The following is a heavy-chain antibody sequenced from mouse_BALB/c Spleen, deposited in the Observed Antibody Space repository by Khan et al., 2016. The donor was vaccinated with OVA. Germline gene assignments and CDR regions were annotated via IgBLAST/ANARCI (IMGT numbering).Heavy chain of an antibody. D-gene: IGHD1-1*01. J-gene: IGHJ4*01. CDR2: ITYSGNT. CDR1: GDSITSGF. V-gene: IGHV3-8*02. CDR3: ARSYGSRAMDY. Sequence: VQLQQSGPSLVKPSQTLSLTCSVTGDSITSGFWNWIRKFPGNKFEYMGYITYSGNTYYNPYLKSRISITRDTSKSQYYLQLNSVTTEDTATYYCARSYGSRAMDYWGQGTSVTVSS.